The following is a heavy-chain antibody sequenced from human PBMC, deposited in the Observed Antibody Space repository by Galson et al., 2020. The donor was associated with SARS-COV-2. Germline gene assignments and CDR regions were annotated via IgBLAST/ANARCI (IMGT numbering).Heavy chain of an antibody. Sequence: ALHGESLKISSAASGININNYWLLWVRPAPGKGLVWVSRNHRDGSTKTYADSVQGRFTIPRDSAKNTLYLQMSSLRAEDAAVYYCARESAVQCGYYMDVWGKGTTVTVSS. D-gene: IGHD6-19*01. CDR3: ARESAVQCGYYMDV. J-gene: IGHJ6*03. V-gene: IGHV3-74*01. CDR2: NHRDGSTK. CDR1: GININNYW.